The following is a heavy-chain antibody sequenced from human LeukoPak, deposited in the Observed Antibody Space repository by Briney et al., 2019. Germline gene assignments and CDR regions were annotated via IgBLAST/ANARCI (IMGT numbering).Heavy chain of an antibody. CDR1: EINFRSSG. Sequence: PGGSLRLSCAASEINFRSSGMHWVRQAPGKGLEWVTFIQNDGSDKSYAASVKGRFTISRDNSKNTVYLHMNSLRADDTALYYCAREGGRAAAGRFDYWGQGTLVTVSS. CDR2: IQNDGSDK. CDR3: AREGGRAAAGRFDY. V-gene: IGHV3-30*02. J-gene: IGHJ4*02. D-gene: IGHD6-13*01.